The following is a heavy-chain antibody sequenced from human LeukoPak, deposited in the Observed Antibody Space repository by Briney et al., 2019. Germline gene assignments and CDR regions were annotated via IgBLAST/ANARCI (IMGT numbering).Heavy chain of an antibody. Sequence: SETLSLTCTVSGGSISSYYWSWIRQPPGKGLEWIAYIHYSGSTNYNPSLKSRVTISVDTSKNQFSLKLSSVTAADTAVYYCARGDSSGYYYGTYDAFDIWGQGTMVTVSS. CDR3: ARGDSSGYYYGTYDAFDI. CDR1: GGSISSYY. D-gene: IGHD3-22*01. V-gene: IGHV4-59*01. CDR2: IHYSGST. J-gene: IGHJ3*02.